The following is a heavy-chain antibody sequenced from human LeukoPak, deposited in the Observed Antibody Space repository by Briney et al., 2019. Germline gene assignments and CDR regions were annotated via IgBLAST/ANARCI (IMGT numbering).Heavy chain of an antibody. CDR3: AKDTPSPDRRRLRSLDPHDY. Sequence: GGSLRLSCAASGFTFSSYAMSWVRQAPGKGLEWVSAISGSGGSTYYPDSVKGRFTISRDNSKNPLYLQMDSLRAEDTAVYHCAKDTPSPDRRRLRSLDPHDYRGQGTLVTVSS. CDR2: ISGSGGST. J-gene: IGHJ4*02. CDR1: GFTFSSYA. D-gene: IGHD3-3*01. V-gene: IGHV3-23*01.